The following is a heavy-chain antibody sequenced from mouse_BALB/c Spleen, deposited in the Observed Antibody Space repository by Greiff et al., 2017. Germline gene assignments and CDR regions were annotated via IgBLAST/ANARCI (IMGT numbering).Heavy chain of an antibody. CDR1: GFSLTSYG. J-gene: IGHJ4*01. CDR2: IWSGGST. CDR3: ARNLPYGNYAMDY. V-gene: IGHV2-4-1*01. D-gene: IGHD2-1*01. Sequence: VMLVESGPGLVQPSQSLSITCTVSGFSLTSYGVHWVRQSPGKGLEWLGVIWSGGSTDYNAAFISRLSISKDNSKSQVFFKMNSLQADDTAIYYCARNLPYGNYAMDYWGQGTSVTVSS.